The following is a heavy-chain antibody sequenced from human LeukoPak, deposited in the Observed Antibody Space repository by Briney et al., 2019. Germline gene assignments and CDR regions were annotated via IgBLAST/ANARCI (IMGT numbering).Heavy chain of an antibody. CDR3: ARTTMVRGTYYMDV. V-gene: IGHV4-59*01. Sequence: PSETLSLTCTVSGDSISSYYWSWIRQPPGKGLEWIGYIYYSGSTNYKPSLKSRVTISVDTSKNQFSLKLSSVTAADTAVYYCARTTMVRGTYYMDVWGKGTTVTISS. CDR1: GDSISSYY. D-gene: IGHD3-10*01. CDR2: IYYSGST. J-gene: IGHJ6*03.